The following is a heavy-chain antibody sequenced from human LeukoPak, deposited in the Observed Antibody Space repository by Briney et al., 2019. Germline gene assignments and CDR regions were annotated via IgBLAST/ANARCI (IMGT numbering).Heavy chain of an antibody. J-gene: IGHJ4*02. Sequence: SETLSLTCTVSGGSISSSSYYWGWIRQPPGKGLEWIGSIYYSGSTYYNPSLKSRVTISVDTSKNQFSLKLSSVTAADTAVYYCARRRGYYFDYWGQGTLVTVS. V-gene: IGHV4-39*01. CDR1: GGSISSSSYY. D-gene: IGHD3-22*01. CDR2: IYYSGST. CDR3: ARRRGYYFDY.